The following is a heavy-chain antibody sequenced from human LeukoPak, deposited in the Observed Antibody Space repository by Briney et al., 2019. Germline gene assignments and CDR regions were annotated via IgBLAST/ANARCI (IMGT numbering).Heavy chain of an antibody. Sequence: SETLSLTCTVSSGSINSYYWSWIRQPAGKGLEWIGRIYTSGITNYNTSLKSRVTMSVDTSKNQFSLKVNSVTAADTAVYYCATTSVAARWYFDYWGQGTLVTVSS. D-gene: IGHD6-6*01. CDR2: IYTSGIT. J-gene: IGHJ4*02. CDR1: SGSINSYY. CDR3: ATTSVAARWYFDY. V-gene: IGHV4-4*07.